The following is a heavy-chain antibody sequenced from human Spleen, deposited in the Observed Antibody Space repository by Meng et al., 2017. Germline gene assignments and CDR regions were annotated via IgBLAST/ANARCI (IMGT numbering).Heavy chain of an antibody. CDR3: ARGFNGGNSGAFGY. V-gene: IGHV3-11*01. CDR1: GFTFSDYY. J-gene: IGHJ4*02. CDR2: ISTSGNTI. Sequence: QVQLVESGGGLVKPAGSLRLFCAASGFTFSDYYMSWIRQAPGKGLEWISYISTSGNTIYYTDSVKGRFAISRDNAKNSLYLQMSSLRAEDTAVYYCARGFNGGNSGAFGYWGQGTLVTVSS. D-gene: IGHD4-23*01.